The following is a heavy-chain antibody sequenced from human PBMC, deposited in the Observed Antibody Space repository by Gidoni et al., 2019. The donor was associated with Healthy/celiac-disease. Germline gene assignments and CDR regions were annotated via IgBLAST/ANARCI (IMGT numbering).Heavy chain of an antibody. CDR3: AKDLEYGSSGCY. V-gene: IGHV3-23*04. CDR1: GFTLRSYA. Sequence: EVQLVESGGGLVQPGGSLRLSCAASGFTLRSYAMSWVRQAPGEGLEWVSAISGSGGSTYHADSVKGRFTISRDNSKNMLYLQMNSLRAEDTAVYYCAKDLEYGSSGCYWGQGTLVTVSS. CDR2: ISGSGGST. D-gene: IGHD6-13*01. J-gene: IGHJ4*02.